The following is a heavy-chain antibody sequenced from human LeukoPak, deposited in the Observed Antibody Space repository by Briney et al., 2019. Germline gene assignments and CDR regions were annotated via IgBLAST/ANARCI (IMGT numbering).Heavy chain of an antibody. Sequence: GGSLRLSCAASGFSVNNLYMSWVRQAPGKGLEWVAVIWYDGSRESYTDSVQGRFTISRDNSKNTLYLQMNSLRAEDTAVYYCARSWQQLVFYFDYGGQGTLVTVSS. CDR1: GFSVNNLY. CDR3: ARSWQQLVFYFDY. J-gene: IGHJ4*02. CDR2: IWYDGSRE. V-gene: IGHV3-33*08. D-gene: IGHD6-13*01.